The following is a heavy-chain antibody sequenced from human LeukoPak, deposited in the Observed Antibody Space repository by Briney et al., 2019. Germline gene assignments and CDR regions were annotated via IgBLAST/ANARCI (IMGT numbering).Heavy chain of an antibody. V-gene: IGHV1-18*01. J-gene: IGHJ4*02. CDR2: ISTYNSNT. Sequence: ASVKVSCKASGYTFTTYGINWLRQAPGQGLAWMGWISTYNSNTHYAQKLQGRVTMTTDASTSTAYMELRSLRSDDTAVYYCARDFYGSRPGAFDYWGQGTLVTVSS. D-gene: IGHD3-10*01. CDR1: GYTFTTYG. CDR3: ARDFYGSRPGAFDY.